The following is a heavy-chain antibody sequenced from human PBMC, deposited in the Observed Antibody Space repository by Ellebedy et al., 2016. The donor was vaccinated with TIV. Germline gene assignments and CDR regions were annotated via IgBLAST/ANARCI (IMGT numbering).Heavy chain of an antibody. Sequence: ASVKVSCXASGYTFTGYYMHWVRQAPGQGLEWMGWISAYNGNTNYAQKLQGRVTMTTDTSTSTAYMELRSLRSDNTAVYYCARGLGVVVPVPVGGLEPWGQGTLVTVSS. J-gene: IGHJ5*02. CDR1: GYTFTGYY. CDR2: ISAYNGNT. V-gene: IGHV1-18*04. D-gene: IGHD2-2*01. CDR3: ARGLGVVVPVPVGGLEP.